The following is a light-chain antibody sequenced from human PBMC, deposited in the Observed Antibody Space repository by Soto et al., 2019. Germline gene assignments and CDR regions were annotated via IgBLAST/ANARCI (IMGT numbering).Light chain of an antibody. V-gene: IGKV3-20*01. J-gene: IGKJ2*01. Sequence: EIVLTQSPGTLSLSPGERAALSCRASQSVSSSYLAWYQQKPGQAPRLLIYGASSRATGIPDRFSGTGSGTDFTLTISRLEPEDFAVYYCQQRETFGHGTKLEIK. CDR1: QSVSSSY. CDR2: GAS. CDR3: QQRET.